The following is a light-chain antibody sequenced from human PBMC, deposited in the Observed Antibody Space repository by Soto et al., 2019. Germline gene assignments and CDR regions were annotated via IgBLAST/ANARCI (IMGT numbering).Light chain of an antibody. CDR1: QSVSSY. J-gene: IGKJ1*01. Sequence: EIELTQSPGTLSLSPGERATLSCRASQSVSSYLAWYQQKPGQAPRLLIYDASTRATGISARFSGSGSGTDFTLTISSLEPEDFAMYYCQQRSNWTVTFGQGTKVDIK. CDR3: QQRSNWTVT. V-gene: IGKV3-11*01. CDR2: DAS.